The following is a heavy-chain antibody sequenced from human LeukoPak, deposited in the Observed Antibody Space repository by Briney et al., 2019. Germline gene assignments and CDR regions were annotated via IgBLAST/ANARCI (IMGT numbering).Heavy chain of an antibody. V-gene: IGHV4-59*01. CDR3: ARPSQYYYGSGSLPDAFDI. Sequence: SETLSLTCTVSGGSISSYYWSWIRQPPGKGLEWIGYIYYSGSTNYNPSLKSRVTISVDTSKNQFSLKLSSVTAADTAVYYCARPSQYYYGSGSLPDAFDIWGQGTMVTVSS. J-gene: IGHJ3*02. CDR2: IYYSGST. D-gene: IGHD3-10*01. CDR1: GGSISSYY.